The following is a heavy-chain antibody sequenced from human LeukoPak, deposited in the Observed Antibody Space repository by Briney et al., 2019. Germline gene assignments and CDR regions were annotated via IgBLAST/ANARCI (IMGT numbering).Heavy chain of an antibody. D-gene: IGHD3-16*01. CDR3: ARRAGAYTHPYDY. V-gene: IGHV3-53*01. CDR1: AFSFSNYN. Sequence: GGSLRLSCAASAFSFSNYNMNWVRQAPGKGLEWVSFIYSAGSTHYSDSVKGRFTISIDNSKNTLYLQMNSLRAEDTAVYYCARRAGAYTHPYDYWGQGTLVTVSS. J-gene: IGHJ4*02. CDR2: IYSAGST.